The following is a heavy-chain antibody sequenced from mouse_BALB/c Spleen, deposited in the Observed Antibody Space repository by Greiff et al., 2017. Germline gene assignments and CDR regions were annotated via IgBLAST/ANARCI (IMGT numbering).Heavy chain of an antibody. D-gene: IGHD2-10*02. V-gene: IGHV5-4*02. Sequence: EVNVVESGGGLVKPGGSLKLSCAASGFTFSDYYMYWVRQTPEKRLEWVATISDGGSYTYYPDSVKGRFTISRDNAKNNLYLQMSSLKSEDTAMYYCAREEYGNAMDYWGQGTSVTVSS. CDR3: AREEYGNAMDY. CDR1: GFTFSDYY. J-gene: IGHJ4*01. CDR2: ISDGGSYT.